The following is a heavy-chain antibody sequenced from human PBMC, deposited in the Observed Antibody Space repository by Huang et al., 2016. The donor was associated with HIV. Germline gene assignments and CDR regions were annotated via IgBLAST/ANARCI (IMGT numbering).Heavy chain of an antibody. J-gene: IGHJ6*03. V-gene: IGHV3-30*03. CDR3: LPAGHVSHYYYMDV. CDR2: VANDGNEK. CDR1: GFSFRSYD. Sequence: QGQLVESGGGVVQPGRSLRLSCAASGFSFRSYDMQWGRPVPGNGLGWGSFVANDGNEKYDADSVKGRFTISRDNFKNTLYLQMNSLRTGDTAVYFCLPAGHVSHYYYMDVWGKGTTVIVSS.